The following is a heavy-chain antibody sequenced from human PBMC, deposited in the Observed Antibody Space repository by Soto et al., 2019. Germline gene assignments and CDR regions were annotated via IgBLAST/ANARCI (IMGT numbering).Heavy chain of an antibody. CDR1: RFTFSNYW. J-gene: IGHJ3*02. CDR2: IRPDATEE. CDR3: ARDTRPEAFDI. D-gene: IGHD6-6*01. Sequence: EVQLVESGGGLVQPGGSLRLSCVASRFTFSNYWMSWIRQAPGKGLEWMANIRPDATEEDYIESVRGRFTISRDNAESSLHLQMDSLRAEDTAVYYCARDTRPEAFDIWGQGTMVTV. V-gene: IGHV3-7*01.